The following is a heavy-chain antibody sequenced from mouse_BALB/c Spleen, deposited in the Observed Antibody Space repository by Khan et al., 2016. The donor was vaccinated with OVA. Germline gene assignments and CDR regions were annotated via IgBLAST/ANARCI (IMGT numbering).Heavy chain of an antibody. CDR1: GYTFTNYG. CDR3: ARMALRFVLDY. V-gene: IGHV9-3-1*01. Sequence: QVQLQQSGPELKKPGETVKISCKASGYTFTNYGMNWVKQAPGKGLKWMGWINTYTGEPTYADDFKGRFAFSLETSASTAYLQINNLKNEDTATYFCARMALRFVLDYWGQGTSVTVSS. CDR2: INTYTGEP. D-gene: IGHD1-1*01. J-gene: IGHJ4*01.